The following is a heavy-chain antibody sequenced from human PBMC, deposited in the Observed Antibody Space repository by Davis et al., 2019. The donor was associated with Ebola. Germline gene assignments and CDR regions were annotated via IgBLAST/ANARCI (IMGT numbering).Heavy chain of an antibody. CDR3: ARSLYSSRYYYYGMDV. V-gene: IGHV3-11*01. J-gene: IGHJ6*02. Sequence: GGSLRLSCAASGFTFSDYYMSWIRQAPGKGLEWVSYISSSGSTIYYADSVKGRFTISRDNAKNSLYLQMNSLRAEDTAVYYCARSLYSSRYYYYGMDVWGQGTTVTVSS. D-gene: IGHD6-13*01. CDR2: ISSSGSTI. CDR1: GFTFSDYY.